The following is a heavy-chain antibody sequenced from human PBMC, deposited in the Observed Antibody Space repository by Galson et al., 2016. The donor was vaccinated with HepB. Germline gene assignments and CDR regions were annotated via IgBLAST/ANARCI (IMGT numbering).Heavy chain of an antibody. CDR3: AKVGTTVLTPGKYRLEYFQL. D-gene: IGHD4-23*01. Sequence: SLRLSCAASGFSFSSYAMSWARQAPGKGLEWVSTITGSGGTTYYADSVKGRFTISRDNSKNTLYLQMNSLRAEDTAIHYCAKVGTTVLTPGKYRLEYFQLWGQGTLVTVSS. V-gene: IGHV3-23*01. CDR1: GFSFSSYA. CDR2: ITGSGGTT. J-gene: IGHJ1*01.